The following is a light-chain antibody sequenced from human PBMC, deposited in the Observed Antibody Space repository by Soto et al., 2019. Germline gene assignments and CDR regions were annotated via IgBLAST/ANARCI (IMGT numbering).Light chain of an antibody. J-gene: IGLJ3*02. CDR2: GNR. CDR1: NSNLGAGYD. V-gene: IGLV1-40*01. Sequence: QSVLTQPPSVSGAPGQRVTISCTGNNSNLGAGYDVHWYQQLPGAAPKLVVFGNRNRPSGVPERFSGSKSGTSASLAITGLQVEDEADYYCQAYDYSLTAFVFGGGTKLTVL. CDR3: QAYDYSLTAFV.